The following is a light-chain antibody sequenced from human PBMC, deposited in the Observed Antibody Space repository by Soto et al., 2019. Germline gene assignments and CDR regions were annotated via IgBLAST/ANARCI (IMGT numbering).Light chain of an antibody. CDR2: GNS. Sequence: QSVLTQPPSVSGAPGQRVTISCIGSSSNIGAGYDVHWYQQLPGTAPKLLIYGNSDRPSGVPDRFSGSKSGTSASLAITGLQAEDEAEYYCQSYDSSLSGSRVFGTGTKLTVL. J-gene: IGLJ1*01. CDR1: SSNIGAGYD. CDR3: QSYDSSLSGSRV. V-gene: IGLV1-40*01.